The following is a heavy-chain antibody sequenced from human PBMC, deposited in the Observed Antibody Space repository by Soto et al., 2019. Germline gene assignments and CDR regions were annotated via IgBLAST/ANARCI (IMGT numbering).Heavy chain of an antibody. CDR3: ARDPAYSYGPPDY. Sequence: EVQLVESGGDLVQPGGSLRLSCAASGFNFSSYSMNWVRQAPGKGLEWVSYISSSSSTIFYADSVKGRFTISRDNAKNALYLQMNSLRDEDTSVYYCARDPAYSYGPPDYWGQGTLGTVS. CDR2: ISSSSSTI. D-gene: IGHD5-18*01. CDR1: GFNFSSYS. V-gene: IGHV3-48*02. J-gene: IGHJ4*02.